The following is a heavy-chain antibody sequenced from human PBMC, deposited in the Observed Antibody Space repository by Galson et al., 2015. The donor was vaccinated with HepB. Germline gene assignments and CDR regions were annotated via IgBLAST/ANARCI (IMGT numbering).Heavy chain of an antibody. V-gene: IGHV1-69*04. D-gene: IGHD4-11*01. J-gene: IGHJ2*01. CDR3: ARDTVSGYYWYFDL. CDR1: GGTFSSYT. CDR2: IIPILGIA. Sequence: SVKVSCKASGGTFSSYTISWVRQAPGRGLEWMGRIIPILGIANYAQKFQGRVTITADKSTSTAYMELSSLRSEDTAVYYCARDTVSGYYWYFDLWGRGTLVTVSS.